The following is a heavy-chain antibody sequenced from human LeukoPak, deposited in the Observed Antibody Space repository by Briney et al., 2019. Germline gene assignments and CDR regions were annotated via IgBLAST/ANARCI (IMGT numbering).Heavy chain of an antibody. Sequence: PGGSLRLSCAASGFTFSSYGMHWVRQAPGKGLEWVAVISYDGSNKYYADSVKGRFTISRDNSKNTLYLQMNSLRAEDTAVYYCAKHYDFWSGYPKSYSFDYWGQGTLVTVSS. CDR1: GFTFSSYG. J-gene: IGHJ4*02. D-gene: IGHD3-3*01. V-gene: IGHV3-30*18. CDR2: ISYDGSNK. CDR3: AKHYDFWSGYPKSYSFDY.